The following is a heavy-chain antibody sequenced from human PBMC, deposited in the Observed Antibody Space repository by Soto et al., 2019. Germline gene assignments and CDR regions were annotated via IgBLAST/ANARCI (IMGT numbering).Heavy chain of an antibody. CDR3: ARECGGSCS. J-gene: IGHJ5*02. CDR1: GFTFSSHW. CDR2: IKQDGSEK. Sequence: GGSLRLSCAASGFTFSSHWMSWARQAPGKGLEWLGNIKQDGSEKYYVDSVKGRFTISRDNAKKSLYLQMSSLRVEDTAVYYCARECGGSCSWGQGTLVTVS. V-gene: IGHV3-7*01. D-gene: IGHD2-15*01.